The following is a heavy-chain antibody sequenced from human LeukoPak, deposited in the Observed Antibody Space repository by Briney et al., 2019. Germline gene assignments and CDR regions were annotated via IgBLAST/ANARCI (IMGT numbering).Heavy chain of an antibody. V-gene: IGHV3-11*04. J-gene: IGHJ4*02. CDR1: GFTFSDYY. Sequence: GGSLRLSCAASGFTFSDYYMSWIRQAPGKGLEWVSYISSSGSTIYYADSVKGRFTISRDNAKNSLYLQMNSLRAEDTAVYYCARDVTYYYDSSGYGLGYWGQGTLVTVSS. CDR3: ARDVTYYYDSSGYGLGY. CDR2: ISSSGSTI. D-gene: IGHD3-22*01.